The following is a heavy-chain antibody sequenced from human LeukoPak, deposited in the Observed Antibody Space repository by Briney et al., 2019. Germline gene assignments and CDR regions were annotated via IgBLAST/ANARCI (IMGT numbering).Heavy chain of an antibody. J-gene: IGHJ3*01. V-gene: IGHV3-33*01. CDR1: GFTFSSYG. CDR2: IWYDGSNK. D-gene: IGHD1-26*01. Sequence: GGSLRLSCAASGFTFSSYGMHWVRQAPGKGLEWVAVIWYDGSNKYYADSVKGRFTISRDNSKNTLYLQMNSLRAEDTAVYYCASISGSYGSDAWGQGTMVTVSS. CDR3: ASISGSYGSDA.